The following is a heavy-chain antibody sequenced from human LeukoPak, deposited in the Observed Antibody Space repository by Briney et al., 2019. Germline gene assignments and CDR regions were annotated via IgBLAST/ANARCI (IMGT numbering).Heavy chain of an antibody. CDR2: ISSSSSYI. Sequence: PGGSLRLSCAASGFTFSSYSMNWVRQAPGKGLEWVSSISSSSSYIYYADSVKGRFAISRDNAKNSLYLQMNSLRAEDTAVYYCARGWPDYYCGMDVWGQGTTVTVSS. CDR1: GFTFSSYS. J-gene: IGHJ6*02. V-gene: IGHV3-21*01. CDR3: ARGWPDYYCGMDV.